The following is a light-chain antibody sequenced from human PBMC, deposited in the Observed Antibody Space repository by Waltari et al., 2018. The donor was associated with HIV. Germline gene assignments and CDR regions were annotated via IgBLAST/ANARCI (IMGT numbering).Light chain of an antibody. CDR1: NGDISDYNY. V-gene: IGLV2-8*01. CDR3: SSFAGTHKL. Sequence: QSALTQSPSASGSPGHSVNISCTGANGDISDYNYVSWYQQHSARPPKLIIFEVTKRPSGVPDRFSGSKSGNTASLFVSGLQPEDEATYFCSSFAGTHKLFGGGTKLTVL. CDR2: EVT. J-gene: IGLJ2*01.